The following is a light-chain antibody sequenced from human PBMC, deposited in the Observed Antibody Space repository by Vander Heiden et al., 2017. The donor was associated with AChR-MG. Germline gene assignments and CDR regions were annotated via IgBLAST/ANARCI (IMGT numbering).Light chain of an antibody. CDR3: QWEKSALWT. V-gene: IGKV1-27*01. J-gene: IGKJ1*01. CDR1: EAFGNY. Sequence: IQMTQSPSSLSASVGDRVTITCRASEAFGNYLAWYQQKPGKVPKLLINAASTSQSAVPSPSSGSDSGTDFTLTISILQPEHVATSYCQWEKSALWTFGQGTKVEIK. CDR2: AAS.